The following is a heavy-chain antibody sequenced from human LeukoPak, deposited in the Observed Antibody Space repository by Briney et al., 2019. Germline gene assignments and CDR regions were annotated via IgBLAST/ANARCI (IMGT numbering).Heavy chain of an antibody. Sequence: GESLKISCKGSGYSFTSYWIGWVLQMPGKGLEWRVIIYPGDSATRYSPSFQDQVTISADKSISTAYLQWSSLKASDTAMYYCARQGRAAAGDLDYWGQGTLVTVSS. CDR3: ARQGRAAAGDLDY. CDR2: IYPGDSAT. CDR1: GYSFTSYW. D-gene: IGHD6-13*01. V-gene: IGHV5-51*01. J-gene: IGHJ4*02.